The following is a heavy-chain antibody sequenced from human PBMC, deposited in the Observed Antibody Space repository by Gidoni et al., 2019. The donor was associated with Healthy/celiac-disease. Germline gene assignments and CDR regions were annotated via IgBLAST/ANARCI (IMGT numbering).Heavy chain of an antibody. J-gene: IGHJ3*02. Sequence: QVQLQESGPGLVKPSETLSLNCTVSGGSISSYYWSWIRQPPGKGLEWIGYIYYSGSTNYNPSLKSRVTISVDTSKNQFSLKLSSVTAADTAVYYFARDPRRGAFDIWGQGTMVTVSS. CDR2: IYYSGST. V-gene: IGHV4-59*01. CDR1: GGSISSYY. CDR3: ARDPRRGAFDI.